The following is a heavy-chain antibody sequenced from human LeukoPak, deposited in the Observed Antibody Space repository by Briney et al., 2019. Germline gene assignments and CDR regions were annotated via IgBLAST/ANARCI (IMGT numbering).Heavy chain of an antibody. Sequence: GGSLRLSCAASGFTFSNYAMAWVRQAPGKGLEWVSYISSSSSTISYADSVKGRFTISRDNAENSLYLQMNSLRAEDTAVYYCAKYRAAGTNYFDYWGLGTLVTVSS. CDR1: GFTFSNYA. CDR2: ISSSSSTI. D-gene: IGHD6-13*01. J-gene: IGHJ4*02. V-gene: IGHV3-48*01. CDR3: AKYRAAGTNYFDY.